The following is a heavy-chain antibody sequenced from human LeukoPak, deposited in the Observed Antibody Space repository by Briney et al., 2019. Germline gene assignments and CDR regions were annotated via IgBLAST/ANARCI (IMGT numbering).Heavy chain of an antibody. V-gene: IGHV3-15*01. CDR2: IISKTDGGTT. D-gene: IGHD3-9*01. CDR3: TTPNYDISTGYQITDY. CDR1: GFTFSNAW. Sequence: GGSLRLSCAASGFTFSNAWMSWARQPPGKGLEWVGCIISKTDGGTTDYAAPVKSRFTISLDESKNTLYLQMNSLKTEDTAVYYCTTPNYDISTGYQITDYWGQGTLVTVSS. J-gene: IGHJ4*02.